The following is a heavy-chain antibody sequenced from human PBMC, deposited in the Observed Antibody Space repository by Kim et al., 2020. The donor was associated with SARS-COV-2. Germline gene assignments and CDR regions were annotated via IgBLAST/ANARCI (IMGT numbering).Heavy chain of an antibody. D-gene: IGHD3-10*01. V-gene: IGHV1-3*01. CDR2: INGGNGNT. CDR1: GYTFDTFS. CDR3: AREGSGSYYWLDP. J-gene: IGHJ5*02. Sequence: ASVKVSCKASGYTFDTFSLYWLRQAPGQRFEWMGWINGGNGNTRYSQNFQGRVTFTRDASATTAFMELTSLTFKDTAVYYCAREGSGSYYWLDPWGQGTL.